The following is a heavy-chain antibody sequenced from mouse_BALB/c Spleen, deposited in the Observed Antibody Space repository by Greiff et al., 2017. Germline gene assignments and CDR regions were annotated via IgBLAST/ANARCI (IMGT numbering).Heavy chain of an antibody. CDR2: ISSGGSYT. V-gene: IGHV5-6*01. D-gene: IGHD2-2*01. Sequence: EVKLVESGGDLVKPGGSLKLSCAASGFTFSSYGMSWVRQTPDKRLEWVATISSGGSYTYYPDSVKGRFTISRDNAKNTLYLQMSSLKSEDTAMYYCARQGYYGYDDVYYFDYWGQGTTLTVSS. CDR3: ARQGYYGYDDVYYFDY. J-gene: IGHJ2*01. CDR1: GFTFSSYG.